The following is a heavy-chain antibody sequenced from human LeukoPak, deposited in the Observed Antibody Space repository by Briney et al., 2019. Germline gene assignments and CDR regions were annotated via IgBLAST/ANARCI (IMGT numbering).Heavy chain of an antibody. J-gene: IGHJ4*02. CDR1: GFTFNSYA. D-gene: IGHD6-19*01. CDR2: IGGSGVST. Sequence: GGSLRLSCAASGFTFNSYAMSWVRQAPGKGLEWISTIGGSGVSTYYADSVKGRFTISRDNSKNTLYLQMNSLRAVDTAVYYCAKARVAVAVHFDYWGQGTLVTVSS. CDR3: AKARVAVAVHFDY. V-gene: IGHV3-23*01.